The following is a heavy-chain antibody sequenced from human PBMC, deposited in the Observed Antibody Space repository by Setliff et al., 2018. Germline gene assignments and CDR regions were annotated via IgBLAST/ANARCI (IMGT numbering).Heavy chain of an antibody. Sequence: PGGSLRLSCAASGFTFSTYSFNWVRQAPGKGLEWVSAISWNSGDIGYADSVKGRFAISRGNAKNSLHLQMNSLKAEDTAFYYCTRDSVYSSGWYASGHWGQGTLVTVSS. D-gene: IGHD6-19*01. V-gene: IGHV3-20*04. CDR2: ISWNSGDI. J-gene: IGHJ4*02. CDR1: GFTFSTYS. CDR3: TRDSVYSSGWYASGH.